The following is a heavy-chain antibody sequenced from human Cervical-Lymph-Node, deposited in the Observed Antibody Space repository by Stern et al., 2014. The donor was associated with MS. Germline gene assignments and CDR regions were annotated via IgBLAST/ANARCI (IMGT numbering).Heavy chain of an antibody. J-gene: IGHJ4*02. V-gene: IGHV1-46*03. CDR2: IKPSGGST. CDR1: GYTFTSYY. CDR3: ARDGGVTQALGY. Sequence: DQLVESGAEVKKPGASVKVSCKASGYTFTSYYMHWVRQAPGQGLEWMGIIKPSGGSTSYAQKFQGRVTMTRDTSTSTVYMELSSLRSEDTAVYYCARDGGVTQALGYWGQGTLVTVSS. D-gene: IGHD2-21*02.